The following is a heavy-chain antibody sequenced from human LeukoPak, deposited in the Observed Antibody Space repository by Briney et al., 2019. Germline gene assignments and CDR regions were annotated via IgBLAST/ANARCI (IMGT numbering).Heavy chain of an antibody. CDR1: GGSISSYY. V-gene: IGHV4-4*07. J-gene: IGHJ4*02. CDR2: IYTSVST. D-gene: IGHD1-26*01. CDR3: AVVGATSVDY. Sequence: PSETLSLTCTVSGGSISSYYWSWIRQPAGKGLEWIWRIYTSVSTNYNPSLKSRVTISVDKYKNQFPLKLSTVTAADTAVYYCAVVGATSVDYWGQGTLVTVSS.